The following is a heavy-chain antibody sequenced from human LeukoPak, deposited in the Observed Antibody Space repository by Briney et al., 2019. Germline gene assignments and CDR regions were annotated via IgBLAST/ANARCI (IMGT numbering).Heavy chain of an antibody. V-gene: IGHV3-64*01. CDR2: ISSNGDST. D-gene: IGHD2-21*01. CDR3: ARGPPYQPFDY. J-gene: IGHJ4*02. CDR1: GFTFSSYA. Sequence: GGSLRLSCAASGFTFSSYAIHWVRQAPGTGLEYVSAISSNGDSTYYANSLKGRFTISRDNSKSTLYLQMGSLRSDDTAVYYCARGPPYQPFDYWGQGTLVTVSS.